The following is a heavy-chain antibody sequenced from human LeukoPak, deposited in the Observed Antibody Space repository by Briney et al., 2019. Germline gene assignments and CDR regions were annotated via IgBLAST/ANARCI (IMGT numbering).Heavy chain of an antibody. V-gene: IGHV4-59*08. D-gene: IGHD2-2*01. J-gene: IGHJ3*01. Sequence: SETLSLTCTLSGGSISSSYWSWIRQSPGKGLEWIGYFYDTVSTKYNPNLKRRVSISFDTSKNQVSLKLNSVTAADTAVYYGARHGAFLTRGFCSSSNCYVDGLQTWGQGIMVTVSS. CDR3: ARHGAFLTRGFCSSSNCYVDGLQT. CDR2: FYDTVST. CDR1: GGSISSSY.